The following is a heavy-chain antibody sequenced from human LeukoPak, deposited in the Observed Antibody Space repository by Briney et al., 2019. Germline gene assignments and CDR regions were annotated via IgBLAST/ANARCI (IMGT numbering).Heavy chain of an antibody. Sequence: TGGSLRLSCAASGFFFSSYCMHWVRQAPGKGLEWLAVISSDGSNKYYADSVKGRFTISRDNSKTTLFVQMNSLRVEDTAVYYCARCRENDFWSGSPVDYWGQGTLVTVSS. J-gene: IGHJ4*02. V-gene: IGHV3-30-3*01. D-gene: IGHD3-3*01. CDR2: ISSDGSNK. CDR3: ARCRENDFWSGSPVDY. CDR1: GFFFSSYC.